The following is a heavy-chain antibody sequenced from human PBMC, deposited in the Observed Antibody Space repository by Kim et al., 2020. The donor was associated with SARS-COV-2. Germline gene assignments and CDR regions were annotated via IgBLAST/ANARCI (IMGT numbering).Heavy chain of an antibody. D-gene: IGHD3-3*01. CDR1: GFTFSSYG. CDR2: ISYDGNYK. V-gene: IGHV3-30*03. CDR3: ARDVCGNFWRGYTGVGCSMDV. J-gene: IGHJ6*02. Sequence: GGSLRLSFAASGFTFSSYGMHWVRQAPGKGLEWVAVISYDGNYKYYADSVKGRFTIARDNSKNMLYLQMNGLRAEDTAVYYCARDVCGNFWRGYTGVGCSMDVWGQGTTVTVSS.